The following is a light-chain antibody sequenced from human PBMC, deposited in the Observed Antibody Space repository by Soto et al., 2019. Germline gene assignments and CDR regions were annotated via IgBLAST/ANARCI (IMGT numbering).Light chain of an antibody. CDR1: ISDFVVYNY. CDR3: SSHTISSALQV. J-gene: IGLJ1*01. Sequence: QSVLTQPASVSGSPGQSITISCTGTISDFVVYNYVSWYQQHPGKAPKLMIYGVSNRPSGVSNRFSGSKSGNTASLTISGLRADDEADYYCSSHTISSALQVFGTGTKVTV. CDR2: GVS. V-gene: IGLV2-14*01.